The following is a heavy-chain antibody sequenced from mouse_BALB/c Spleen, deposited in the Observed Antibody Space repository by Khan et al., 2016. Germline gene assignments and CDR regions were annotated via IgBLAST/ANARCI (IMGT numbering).Heavy chain of an antibody. J-gene: IGHJ4*01. Sequence: VQLKQSGAELVRSGALVKLSCTASGFNIKDYYIHWVRQRPEQGLEWIGWIDPENGDTEYAPKFQGKATMTAHTSSNTAYLHLSSLTSEDTAVYCCNAGYANYDALDYWGQGTSVTVSA. V-gene: IGHV14-4*02. CDR1: GFNIKDYY. CDR3: NAGYANYDALDY. CDR2: IDPENGDT.